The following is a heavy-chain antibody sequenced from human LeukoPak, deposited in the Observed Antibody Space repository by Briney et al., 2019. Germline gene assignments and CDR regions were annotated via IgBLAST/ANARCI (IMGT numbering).Heavy chain of an antibody. J-gene: IGHJ6*02. CDR1: GFTFSSYG. CDR3: ARVRLWFGELIRYYGMDV. V-gene: IGHV3-30*02. CDR2: IRYDGSNK. Sequence: GGSLRLSCAASGFTFSSYGMHWVRQAPGKGLEWVAFIRYDGSNKYYADSVKGRFTISRDNAKNSLYLQMNSLRAEDTAVYYCARVRLWFGELIRYYGMDVWGQGTTVTVSS. D-gene: IGHD3-10*01.